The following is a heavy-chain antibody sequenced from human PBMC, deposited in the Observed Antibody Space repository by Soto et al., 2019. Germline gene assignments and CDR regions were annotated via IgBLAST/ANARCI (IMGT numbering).Heavy chain of an antibody. J-gene: IGHJ3*02. V-gene: IGHV1-18*01. D-gene: IGHD6-19*01. CDR1: GYTFTSYG. CDR3: ARDSYSSGWYQPLGPGGLGAFDI. Sequence: ASVKVSCKASGYTFTSYGISWVRQAPGQGLEWMGWISAYNGNTNYAQKLQGRVTMTTDTSTSTAYMELRSLRSDDTAVYYCARDSYSSGWYQPLGPGGLGAFDIWGQGTMVTVSS. CDR2: ISAYNGNT.